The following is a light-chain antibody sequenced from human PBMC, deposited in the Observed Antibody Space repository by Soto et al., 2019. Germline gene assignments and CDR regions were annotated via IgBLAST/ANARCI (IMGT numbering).Light chain of an antibody. J-gene: IGLJ1*01. CDR2: EVS. V-gene: IGLV2-14*01. CDR1: DISDYHY. CDR3: STSHA. Sequence: QSALTQPASVSGSPGQSITISCTGSDISDYHYVSWYQQYPGKAPKLMIYEVSNRPSGVSHRFSGSKSGNTASLTISGLQAEDEADYYCSTSHALATVTKLTVL.